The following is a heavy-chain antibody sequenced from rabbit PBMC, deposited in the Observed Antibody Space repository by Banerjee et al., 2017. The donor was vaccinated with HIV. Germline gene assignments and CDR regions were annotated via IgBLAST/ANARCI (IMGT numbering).Heavy chain of an antibody. J-gene: IGHJ4*01. CDR3: ARYRHDYGVALDL. Sequence: QSLLEESGGGLFQPGGSLTLTCTASGFSFSNGYVMCWVRQAPGKGLEWIACINTISGDTVYATWAKGRFTISKASWTTVTLQMTSLTAADTATYFCARYRHDYGVALDLWGPGTLVTVS. CDR2: INTISGDT. CDR1: GFSFSNGYV. V-gene: IGHV1S45*01. D-gene: IGHD2-1*01.